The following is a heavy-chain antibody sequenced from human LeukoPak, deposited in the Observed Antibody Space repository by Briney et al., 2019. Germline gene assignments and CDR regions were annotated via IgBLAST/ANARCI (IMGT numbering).Heavy chain of an antibody. CDR3: AREKRSPNWFDP. D-gene: IGHD1-26*01. V-gene: IGHV1-46*01. CDR2: INPSGGRT. Sequence: ASVKVSCKASGYTFTSYYMHWVRQAPGQGREWMGTINPSGGRTSNAQKFLGRGTMNRDKSTRKVYMELSSLRSEDTAVYYCAREKRSPNWFDPWGQGTLVTVSS. CDR1: GYTFTSYY. J-gene: IGHJ5*02.